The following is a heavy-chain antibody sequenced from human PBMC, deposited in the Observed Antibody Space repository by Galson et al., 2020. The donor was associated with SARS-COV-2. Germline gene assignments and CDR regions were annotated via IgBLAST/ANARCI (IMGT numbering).Heavy chain of an antibody. V-gene: IGHV3-30*04. Sequence: GGSLRLSCAASGFTFSSYAMHWVRQAPGKGLEWVAVISYDGSNKYYADSVKGRFTISRDNSKNTLYLQMNSLRAEDTAVYYCARSDSGSYHSWFDPWGQGTLVTVSS. CDR3: ARSDSGSYHSWFDP. CDR2: ISYDGSNK. D-gene: IGHD1-26*01. J-gene: IGHJ5*02. CDR1: GFTFSSYA.